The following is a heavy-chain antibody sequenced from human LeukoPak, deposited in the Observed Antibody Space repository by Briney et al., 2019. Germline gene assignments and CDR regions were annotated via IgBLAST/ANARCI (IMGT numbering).Heavy chain of an antibody. V-gene: IGHV4-59*01. J-gene: IGHJ2*01. CDR2: IYYSGST. D-gene: IGHD2-15*01. CDR3: ARGSGCSGGSCYSRSVDWYFDL. CDR1: GGSISSYY. Sequence: SETLSLTCTVSGGSISSYYWSWIRQPPGKGLEWIGYIYYSGSTNYNPSLKSRVTISVDTSKNQFSLKLSSVTAADTAVYYCARGSGCSGGSCYSRSVDWYFDLWGRGTLVTVSS.